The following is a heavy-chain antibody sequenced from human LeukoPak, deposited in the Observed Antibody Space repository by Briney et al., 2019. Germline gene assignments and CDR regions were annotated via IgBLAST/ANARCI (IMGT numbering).Heavy chain of an antibody. D-gene: IGHD2-2*01. Sequence: ATVKVSCKASGYTFTSYGISWVRQAPGQGLEWMGWISAYNGNTNYAQKLQGRVTMTTDTSTSTAYMELRSLRSDDTAVYYCARGCSSTSCYLFDYWGQGTLVTVSS. J-gene: IGHJ4*02. CDR3: ARGCSSTSCYLFDY. V-gene: IGHV1-18*01. CDR2: ISAYNGNT. CDR1: GYTFTSYG.